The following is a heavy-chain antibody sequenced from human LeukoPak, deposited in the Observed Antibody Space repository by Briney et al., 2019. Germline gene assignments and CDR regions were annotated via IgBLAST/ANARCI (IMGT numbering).Heavy chain of an antibody. Sequence: ASVKVSCKASGYSFTSYGISWVRQATGQGLEWMGWMNPNSGNTGYAQKFQGRVTITRNTSISTAYMELSSLRSEDTAVYYCARRAAERSYGDFTNLFDYWGQGTLVTVSS. V-gene: IGHV1-8*03. CDR1: GYSFTSYG. J-gene: IGHJ4*02. D-gene: IGHD4-17*01. CDR3: ARRAAERSYGDFTNLFDY. CDR2: MNPNSGNT.